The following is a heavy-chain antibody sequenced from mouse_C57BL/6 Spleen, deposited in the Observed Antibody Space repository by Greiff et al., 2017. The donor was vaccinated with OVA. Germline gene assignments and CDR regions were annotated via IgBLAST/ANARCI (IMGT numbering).Heavy chain of an antibody. Sequence: VKLQESGPGLVQPSQSLSITCTVSGFSLTSYGVHWVRQSPGKGLEWLGVIWSGGSTDYNAAFISRLSISKDNSKSQVFFKMNSLQADDTAIYYCARNWIDYYGSSSYYFDYWGQGTTLTVSS. CDR3: ARNWIDYYGSSSYYFDY. D-gene: IGHD1-1*01. V-gene: IGHV2-2*01. J-gene: IGHJ2*01. CDR1: GFSLTSYG. CDR2: IWSGGST.